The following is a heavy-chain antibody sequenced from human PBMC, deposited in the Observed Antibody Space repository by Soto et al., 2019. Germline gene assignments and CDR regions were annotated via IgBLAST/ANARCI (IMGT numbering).Heavy chain of an antibody. J-gene: IGHJ4*02. Sequence: VQLVESGGDLVQPGGSLRLSCAASGLSFNFYWMSCVRQAPGKGLEWVANIRPDGGEQHYVDSVKGRFIFSRDNAQSSVSLQMNNLRVDDTAVYYCATSRAYSYEYWGQGTLVTVSS. V-gene: IGHV3-7*05. CDR3: ATSRAYSYEY. D-gene: IGHD5-18*01. CDR2: IRPDGGEQ. CDR1: GLSFNFYW.